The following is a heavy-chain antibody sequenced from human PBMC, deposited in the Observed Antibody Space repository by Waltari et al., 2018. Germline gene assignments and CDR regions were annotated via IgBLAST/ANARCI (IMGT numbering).Heavy chain of an antibody. J-gene: IGHJ4*02. D-gene: IGHD7-27*01. CDR1: GESFNNYY. Sequence: QVQLQQWGAGLLKPSETLSLTCGYYGESFNNYYWIWVRQPPGKGLEWIGETDYRGATKYNPSLASRVTISLDTSKGQFSLSLRSVIAADAAMYYCARHRRGSNGIDYWGQGTLVTVSS. CDR2: TDYRGAT. V-gene: IGHV4-34*01. CDR3: ARHRRGSNGIDY.